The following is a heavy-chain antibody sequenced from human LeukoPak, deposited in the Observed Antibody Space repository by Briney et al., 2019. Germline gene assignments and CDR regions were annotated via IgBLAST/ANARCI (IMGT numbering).Heavy chain of an antibody. Sequence: GGSLRLSCAASGFTFSSYSMNWVRQAPGKGLEWVSSISSSSSYIYYADSVKGRFTISRDNAKNSLYLQMNSLRAEDTAVYYCAREERVVVPSFDYWGREPWSPSPQ. CDR1: GFTFSSYS. D-gene: IGHD2-2*01. CDR2: ISSSSSYI. CDR3: AREERVVVPSFDY. J-gene: IGHJ4*02. V-gene: IGHV3-21*01.